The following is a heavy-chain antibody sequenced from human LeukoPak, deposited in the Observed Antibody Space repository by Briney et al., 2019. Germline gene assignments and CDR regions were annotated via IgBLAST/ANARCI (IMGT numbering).Heavy chain of an antibody. CDR1: GYTLTELS. J-gene: IGHJ4*02. D-gene: IGHD3-10*01. CDR3: ATWVMVRGVITLDY. V-gene: IGHV1-24*01. CDR2: FDPEDGET. Sequence: GASVKVSCKVSGYTLTELSMHWVRQAPGKGLEWMGGFDPEDGETIYAQKFQGRVTMTEDTSTDTAYMELSSLRSEDTAVYYCATWVMVRGVITLDYWGQGTLVTVSS.